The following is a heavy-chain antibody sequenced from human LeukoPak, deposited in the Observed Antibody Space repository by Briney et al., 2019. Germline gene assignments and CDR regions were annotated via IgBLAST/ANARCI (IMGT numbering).Heavy chain of an antibody. V-gene: IGHV3-9*03. Sequence: GRSLRLSCAASGCTFDDYAMHWVRQAPGKGLEWVSGISWNSGSIGYADSVKGRFTISRDNAKNSLYLQTNSLRAEDMALYYCAKDITRRPPGGLRRDAFDIWGQGTMVTVSS. CDR1: GCTFDDYA. J-gene: IGHJ3*02. CDR2: ISWNSGSI. CDR3: AKDITRRPPGGLRRDAFDI. D-gene: IGHD5/OR15-5a*01.